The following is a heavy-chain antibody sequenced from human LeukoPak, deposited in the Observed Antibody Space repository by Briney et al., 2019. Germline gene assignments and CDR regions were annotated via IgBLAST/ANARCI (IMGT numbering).Heavy chain of an antibody. Sequence: SETLSLTCTVSGGSISSGSRYWRWIRQPAGKGLEWIGRIYTSGSTNYNPSLESRVTISVDTSRNQFSLKLSSVTAADTAVYYCARDGRLEGCGGDCYPDYWGQGTLVTVSS. CDR3: ARDGRLEGCGGDCYPDY. CDR1: GGSISSGSRY. J-gene: IGHJ4*02. D-gene: IGHD2-21*01. CDR2: IYTSGST. V-gene: IGHV4-61*02.